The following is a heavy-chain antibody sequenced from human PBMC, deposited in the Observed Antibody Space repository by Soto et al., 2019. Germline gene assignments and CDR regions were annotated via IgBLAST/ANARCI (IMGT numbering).Heavy chain of an antibody. CDR2: ISGSGGST. CDR3: ARYMAVAGPGNLYAFDI. V-gene: IGHV3-23*01. CDR1: GFTFNSYA. Sequence: EVQLLESGGGLVQPGGSLRLSCAASGFTFNSYAMSWVRQAPGKGLEWVSAISGSGGSTYYADSVKGRFTISRDNSKNTLYLQMNSLRAEDTAVYYCARYMAVAGPGNLYAFDIWGQGTMVTVSS. J-gene: IGHJ3*02. D-gene: IGHD6-19*01.